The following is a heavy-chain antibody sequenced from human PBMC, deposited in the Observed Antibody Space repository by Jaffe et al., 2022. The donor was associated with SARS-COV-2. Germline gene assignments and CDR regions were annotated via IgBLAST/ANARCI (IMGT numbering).Heavy chain of an antibody. D-gene: IGHD3-3*01. CDR3: ARDREWLSPPLYYFDY. Sequence: EVQLVESGGGLVKPGGSLRLSCAASGFTFSSYSMNWVRQAPGKGLEWVSSISSSSSYIYYADSVKGRFTISRDNAKNSLYLQMNSLRAEDTAVYYCARDREWLSPPLYYFDYWGQGTLVTVSS. CDR2: ISSSSSYI. CDR1: GFTFSSYS. V-gene: IGHV3-21*01. J-gene: IGHJ4*02.